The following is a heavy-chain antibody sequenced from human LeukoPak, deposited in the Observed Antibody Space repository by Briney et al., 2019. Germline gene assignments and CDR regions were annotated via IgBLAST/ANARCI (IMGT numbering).Heavy chain of an antibody. Sequence: GGSLRLSCAASGFTFSSYWMSWVRQAPGKGLEWVAYIKQDGSEKYYADSVKGRFTISRDNSKNTVYLQMNSLRAEDTAVYYCAKDRGAVAGVMDVWGKGTTVTVSS. CDR1: GFTFSSYW. CDR3: AKDRGAVAGVMDV. J-gene: IGHJ6*03. V-gene: IGHV3-7*01. CDR2: IKQDGSEK. D-gene: IGHD6-19*01.